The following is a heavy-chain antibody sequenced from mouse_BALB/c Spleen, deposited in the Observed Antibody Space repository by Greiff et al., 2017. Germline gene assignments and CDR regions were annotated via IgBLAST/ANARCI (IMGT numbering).Heavy chain of an antibody. CDR1: GFTFSSYT. Sequence: EVNVVESGGGLVKPGGSLKLSCAASGFTFSSYTMSWVRQTPEKRLEWVATISSGGSYTYYPDSVKGRFTISRDNAKNTLYLQMSSLKSEDTAMYYCTRDGYGNYGFAYWGQGTLVTVSA. CDR2: ISSGGSYT. D-gene: IGHD2-10*02. CDR3: TRDGYGNYGFAY. V-gene: IGHV5-6-4*01. J-gene: IGHJ3*01.